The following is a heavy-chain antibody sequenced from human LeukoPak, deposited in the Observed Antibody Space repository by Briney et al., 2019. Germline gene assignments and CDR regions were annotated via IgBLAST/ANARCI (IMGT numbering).Heavy chain of an antibody. D-gene: IGHD6-19*01. V-gene: IGHV5-51*01. CDR2: IYPGDSDT. Sequence: GESLKISCKGSGYSFTSYWIGWVRQMPGKGLEWIGIIYPGDSDTRYSPSFQGQVTVSGDKSISTAYLQWSSLKASDTAVYYCARGGTISSGWTDAFDMWGRGTLVIVSS. CDR1: GYSFTSYW. J-gene: IGHJ3*02. CDR3: ARGGTISSGWTDAFDM.